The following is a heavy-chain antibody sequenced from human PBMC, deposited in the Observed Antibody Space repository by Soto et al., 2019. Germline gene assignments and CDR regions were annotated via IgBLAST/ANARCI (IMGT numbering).Heavy chain of an antibody. CDR2: IYYSGST. D-gene: IGHD3-3*01. J-gene: IGHJ4*02. Sequence: PSETLSLTCTVSGGSISSGGYYWSWIRQHPGKGLEWIGYIYYSGSTYYNPSLKSRVTISVDTSKNQFSLKLSSVTAADTAVYYCARLSLDWLHHYFDYWGQGTLVT. CDR1: GGSISSGGYY. V-gene: IGHV4-31*03. CDR3: ARLSLDWLHHYFDY.